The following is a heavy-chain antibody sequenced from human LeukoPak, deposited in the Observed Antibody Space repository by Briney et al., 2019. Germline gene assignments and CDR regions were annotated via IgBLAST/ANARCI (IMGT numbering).Heavy chain of an antibody. D-gene: IGHD1-26*01. CDR3: ARDLVGATLGELFDY. Sequence: GASVKVSCKASGYTFTGYYMHWVRQAPGQGLEWMGWINPNSGGTNYAQKFQGRVTMTRDTSISTAYMELSRLRSDDTAVYYCARDLVGATLGELFDYWGQGTLVTVSS. J-gene: IGHJ4*02. V-gene: IGHV1-2*02. CDR1: GYTFTGYY. CDR2: INPNSGGT.